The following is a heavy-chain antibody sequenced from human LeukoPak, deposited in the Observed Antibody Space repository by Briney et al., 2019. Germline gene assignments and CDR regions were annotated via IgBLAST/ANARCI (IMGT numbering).Heavy chain of an antibody. Sequence: GGSLRLSCAASGFTVSSNYMSWVRQAPGKGLEGVAVIYTDGRTYYADSVKGRLSISRDNSKNTLYLQMNSLRAEDTAVYYCARGLYYYDSSGYYYYWGQGTLVTVSS. CDR2: IYTDGRT. CDR1: GFTVSSNY. V-gene: IGHV3-53*01. CDR3: ARGLYYYDSSGYYYY. D-gene: IGHD3-22*01. J-gene: IGHJ4*02.